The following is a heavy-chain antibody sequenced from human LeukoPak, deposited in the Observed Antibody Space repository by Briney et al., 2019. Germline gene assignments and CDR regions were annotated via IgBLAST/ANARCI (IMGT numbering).Heavy chain of an antibody. CDR2: IYYSGST. V-gene: IGHV4-59*01. Sequence: NSSETLSLTCTISGGSFSYYHWSWIRQPPGKGLEWIGYIYYSGSTNYNPSLKSRVTISVDTSKNQFSLKLSSVTAADTAVYYCARDRVDSSGQYYYYYGMDVWGQGTTVTVSS. D-gene: IGHD3-22*01. CDR1: GGSFSYYH. CDR3: ARDRVDSSGQYYYYYGMDV. J-gene: IGHJ6*02.